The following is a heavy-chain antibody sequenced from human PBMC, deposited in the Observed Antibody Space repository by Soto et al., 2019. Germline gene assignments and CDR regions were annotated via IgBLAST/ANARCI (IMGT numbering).Heavy chain of an antibody. V-gene: IGHV4-59*01. CDR2: IYYSGST. CDR1: GGSIRPYY. Sequence: PSETLSLTCTVSGGSIRPYYWSWIRQHPGRGLERIGYIYYSGSTNYNPSLKSRVTISVDTSKNQFSLKLSSVTAADTAVYYCARTLLWFGELSPYYYGMDVWAKGPRSPSP. D-gene: IGHD3-10*01. CDR3: ARTLLWFGELSPYYYGMDV. J-gene: IGHJ6*02.